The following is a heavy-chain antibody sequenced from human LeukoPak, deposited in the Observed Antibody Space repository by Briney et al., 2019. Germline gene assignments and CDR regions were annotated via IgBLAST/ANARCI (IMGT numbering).Heavy chain of an antibody. Sequence: GASVKVSCKASGYTFTGYYMHWVRQAPGQGLEWMGWINPNSGGTNYAQKFQGRVTMTRDTSISTAYMELSSLRSEDTAVYYCARGEHPSFYYYYGMDVWGQGTTVTVSS. CDR1: GYTFTGYY. CDR2: INPNSGGT. D-gene: IGHD1-26*01. CDR3: ARGEHPSFYYYYGMDV. V-gene: IGHV1-2*02. J-gene: IGHJ6*02.